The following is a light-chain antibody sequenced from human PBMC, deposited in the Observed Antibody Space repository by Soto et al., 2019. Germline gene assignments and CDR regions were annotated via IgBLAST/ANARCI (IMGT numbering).Light chain of an antibody. CDR2: DAS. J-gene: IGKJ1*01. CDR1: QRISGY. CDR3: HQPTNPTWT. V-gene: IGKV3-11*01. Sequence: LYLSPGERATLSCRASQRISGYLAWYQQRPGQAPRLLIYDASNRATGIPVRFSGSGSGTDYTLTLTNPDSEDLPSQHCHQPTNPTWTSGPGTVVDI.